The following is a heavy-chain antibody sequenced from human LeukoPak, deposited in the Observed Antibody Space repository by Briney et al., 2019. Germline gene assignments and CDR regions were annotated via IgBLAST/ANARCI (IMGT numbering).Heavy chain of an antibody. CDR1: GFTFSSYA. CDR2: FSGSGGTT. J-gene: IGHJ6*03. D-gene: IGHD2-8*01. CDR3: ANGNRCTSPNCLGYYYFYMDV. V-gene: IGHV3-23*01. Sequence: PGGSLRLSCVASGFTFSSYAMNWARQAPGRGLEWVSGFSGSGGTTYYADSVKGRFTISRDNSKNTLYLQMNSLRAEDTAVYYCANGNRCTSPNCLGYYYFYMDVWGKGTTVTVSS.